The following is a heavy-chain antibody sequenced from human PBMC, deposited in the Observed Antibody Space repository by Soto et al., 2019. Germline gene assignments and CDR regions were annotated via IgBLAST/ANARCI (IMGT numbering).Heavy chain of an antibody. D-gene: IGHD5-12*01. V-gene: IGHV1-46*01. CDR2: INPSGGST. CDR1: GYTFTSYY. Sequence: ASVKVSCKASGYTFTSYYMHWVRQAPGQGLEWMGIINPSGGSTSYAQKFQGRVTMTGDTSTSTVYMELSSLRSEDTAVYYCAIDKYIGYDSYGMDVWGPGTMVTVFS. J-gene: IGHJ6*02. CDR3: AIDKYIGYDSYGMDV.